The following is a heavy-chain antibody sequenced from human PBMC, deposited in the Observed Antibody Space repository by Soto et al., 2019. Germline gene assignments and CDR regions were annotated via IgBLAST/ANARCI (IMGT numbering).Heavy chain of an antibody. Sequence: ASVKVSCKASGYTFTSYAMHWVRQAPGQRLEWMGWINAGNGNTKYSQKFQGRVTITRDTSASTAYMELSSLRSEDTAVYYCARDAVGIAVAGTFDYWGQGTLVTVSS. CDR2: INAGNGNT. V-gene: IGHV1-3*01. CDR3: ARDAVGIAVAGTFDY. D-gene: IGHD6-19*01. J-gene: IGHJ4*02. CDR1: GYTFTSYA.